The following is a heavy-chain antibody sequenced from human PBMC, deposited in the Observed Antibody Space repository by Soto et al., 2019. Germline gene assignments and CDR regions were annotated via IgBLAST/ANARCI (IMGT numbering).Heavy chain of an antibody. Sequence: PGESLRLSCAASGFTFSGYAMSWVRQAPGKGLEWVSAISGSGGSTYYADSVKGRFTISRDNSKNTLYLQMNSLRAEDTAVYYCAKEKPIVVVTAIRFDYWGQGTLVTVSS. CDR2: ISGSGGST. J-gene: IGHJ4*02. D-gene: IGHD2-21*02. CDR1: GFTFSGYA. V-gene: IGHV3-23*01. CDR3: AKEKPIVVVTAIRFDY.